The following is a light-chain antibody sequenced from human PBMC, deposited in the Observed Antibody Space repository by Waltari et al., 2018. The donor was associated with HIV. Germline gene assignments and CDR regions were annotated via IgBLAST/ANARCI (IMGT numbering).Light chain of an antibody. Sequence: SYVLTQPPSVSVAPGQTARITCGGHNIGTKTVHWYQQKPGQAPVLVVYDDSDRPSGIPERFSGSNSVNTPTLTITKVEAGDEADYYCQVWDSSSDHVVFGGGTKLTIL. CDR1: NIGTKT. V-gene: IGLV3-21*02. J-gene: IGLJ2*01. CDR2: DDS. CDR3: QVWDSSSDHVV.